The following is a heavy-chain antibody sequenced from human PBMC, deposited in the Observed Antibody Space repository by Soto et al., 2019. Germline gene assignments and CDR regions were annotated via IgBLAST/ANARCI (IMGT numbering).Heavy chain of an antibody. J-gene: IGHJ5*02. CDR1: GFTFSDYY. CDR2: ISSSGSTI. V-gene: IGHV3-11*01. CDR3: AAGAEYCSGGSCFGSRPGFDP. D-gene: IGHD2-15*01. Sequence: ESGGGLVKPGGSLRLSCAASGFTFSDYYMSWIRQAPGKGLEWVSYISSSGSTIYYADSVKGRFTISRDNAKNSLYRQMNSLRAEDTAVYYCAAGAEYCSGGSCFGSRPGFDPWGQGTLVTVSS.